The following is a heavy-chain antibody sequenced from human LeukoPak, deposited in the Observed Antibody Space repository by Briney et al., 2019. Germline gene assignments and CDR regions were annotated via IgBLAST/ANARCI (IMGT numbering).Heavy chain of an antibody. J-gene: IGHJ6*03. D-gene: IGHD5-24*01. Sequence: MSSETLSLTCAVSGYSISSGYYWGWIRQPPGKGLEWIGSIYHSGGTYYNPSLKSRVTISVDTSKNQFSLKLSSVTAADTAVYYCARHSPQFYLDYYYMDVWGKGTTVTVSS. CDR2: IYHSGGT. V-gene: IGHV4-38-2*01. CDR3: ARHSPQFYLDYYYMDV. CDR1: GYSISSGYY.